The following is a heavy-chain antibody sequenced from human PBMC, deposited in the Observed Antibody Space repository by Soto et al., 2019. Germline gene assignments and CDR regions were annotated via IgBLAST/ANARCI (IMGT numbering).Heavy chain of an antibody. V-gene: IGHV4-31*03. CDR3: ARVITMTAFDI. CDR2: ISYSGST. Sequence: QVQLQESGPGLVKPSQTLSLTCTVSGGSISSGGYYWSWIRQHPGKGLEWIGSISYSGSTYYNPSRKSRVTISVDTSKNQFSLKLSSVTAADTAVYYCARVITMTAFDIWGQGTMVTVSS. CDR1: GGSISSGGYY. J-gene: IGHJ3*02. D-gene: IGHD3-22*01.